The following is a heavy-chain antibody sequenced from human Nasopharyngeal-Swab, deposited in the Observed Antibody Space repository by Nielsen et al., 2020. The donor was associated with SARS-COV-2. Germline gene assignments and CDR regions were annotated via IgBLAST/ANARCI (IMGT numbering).Heavy chain of an antibody. D-gene: IGHD2-2*01. Sequence: WIRQPPGKGLEWVGFIRSKAYGGTTEYAASVKGRFTISRDDSKSIAYLQMNSLKTEDTAVYYCTREGYCSSTSCYVYYYYGMDVWDQGTTVTVSS. V-gene: IGHV3-49*02. CDR3: TREGYCSSTSCYVYYYYGMDV. CDR2: IRSKAYGGTT. J-gene: IGHJ6*02.